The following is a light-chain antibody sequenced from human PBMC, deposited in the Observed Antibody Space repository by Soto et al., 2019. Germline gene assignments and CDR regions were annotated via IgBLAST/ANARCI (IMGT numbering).Light chain of an antibody. CDR3: QQYGGSPLT. V-gene: IGKV3-20*01. CDR2: GAS. J-gene: IGKJ4*01. CDR1: QSVSDAY. Sequence: EVVLTQSPGTLSLSPGARATLSCRASQSVSDAYLAWYQQKPGQAPRLLIYGASTRATGIPDRFSGSGSGADFTLTISRLEPEDFAVYYCQQYGGSPLTFGGGTKVDIK.